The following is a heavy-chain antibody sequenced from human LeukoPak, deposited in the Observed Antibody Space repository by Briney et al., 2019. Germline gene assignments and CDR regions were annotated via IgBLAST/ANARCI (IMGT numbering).Heavy chain of an antibody. J-gene: IGHJ4*02. CDR1: GFTFSNYW. D-gene: IGHD3-10*01. CDR2: INLDGSSA. CDR3: ASVFLSGRGVVGY. V-gene: IGHV3-74*01. Sequence: GGSLRLSCAASGFTFSNYWMHWVRQAPGKGLLWVSRINLDGSSATYADSVKGRFTLSSDNAKNTLYLQMNSLSAEETAVYCCASVFLSGRGVVGYWGQGTLVTVSS.